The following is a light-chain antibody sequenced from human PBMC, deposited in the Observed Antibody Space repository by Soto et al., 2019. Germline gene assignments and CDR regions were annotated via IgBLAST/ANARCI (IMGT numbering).Light chain of an antibody. CDR3: SSYTSSTAFV. CDR1: SSDIGGYNY. Sequence: QSALTQPASVSGSPGQSITISCTGTSSDIGGYNYVSWYQQHPGKAPKLLISDVTNRPSGGSNRASGSKSANTASLTISRLQAEDEAEYYCSSYTSSTAFVFGPGTKVTVL. CDR2: DVT. V-gene: IGLV2-14*03. J-gene: IGLJ1*01.